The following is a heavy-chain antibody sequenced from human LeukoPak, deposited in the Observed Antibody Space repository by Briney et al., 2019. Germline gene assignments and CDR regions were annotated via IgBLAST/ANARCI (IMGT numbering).Heavy chain of an antibody. J-gene: IGHJ2*01. CDR3: TSPLTAAGLFWFFDL. CDR1: GFTFGDYP. V-gene: IGHV3-49*03. CDR2: IRSKTYGGTT. Sequence: PGRSLRLSCTGSGFTFGDYPMSWFRQAPGKGLEWVGFIRSKTYGGTTDYAASVKGRFSISRDDSKSIAYLQMNSLKTEDTAVYYCTSPLTAAGLFWFFDLWGRGALVTVSS. D-gene: IGHD6-13*01.